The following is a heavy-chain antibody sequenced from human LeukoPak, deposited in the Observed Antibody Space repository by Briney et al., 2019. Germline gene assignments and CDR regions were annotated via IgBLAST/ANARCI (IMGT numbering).Heavy chain of an antibody. V-gene: IGHV4-34*01. CDR3: ARRRQYDSSLFWNFDL. D-gene: IGHD6-6*01. CDR1: GGSFSGYY. CDR2: INHSGST. J-gene: IGHJ2*01. Sequence: KPSETLSLTCAVYGGSFSGYYWSWIRQSPGKGLEWIGEINHSGSTNYNPSLKSRVTISVDTSKNQFSLRLSSETAADTAVYYCARRRQYDSSLFWNFDLWGRGTLVTVSS.